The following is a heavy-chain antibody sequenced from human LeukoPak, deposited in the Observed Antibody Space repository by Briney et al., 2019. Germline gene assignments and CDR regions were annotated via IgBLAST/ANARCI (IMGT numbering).Heavy chain of an antibody. CDR3: AKDSGSYGGYYFDY. V-gene: IGHV3-30*18. Sequence: GGSLRLSCAASGFTFSSYGMHWVRQAPGKGLEWVAVISYDGSNKYYADSVKGRFTISRDNSKNTLYLQMNSLRAEDTAVYYCAKDSGSYGGYYFDYWGQGTLVTVSS. CDR2: ISYDGSNK. CDR1: GFTFSSYG. J-gene: IGHJ4*02. D-gene: IGHD1-26*01.